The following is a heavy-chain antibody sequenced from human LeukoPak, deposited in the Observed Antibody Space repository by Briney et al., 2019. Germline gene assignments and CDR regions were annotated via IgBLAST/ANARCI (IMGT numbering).Heavy chain of an antibody. Sequence: ASLKVSCKTSGDSFTSYDGNWVRQAAGQRLEWIVWVRPQNGDSGYAQKFQDRVTMISDTSTSTVSMEMKSLTFEDTAVYFCARGPPDSTSSDYWGQGTLVTVSS. CDR3: ARGPPDSTSSDY. J-gene: IGHJ4*02. D-gene: IGHD2-2*01. CDR2: VRPQNGDS. CDR1: GDSFTSYD. V-gene: IGHV1-8*01.